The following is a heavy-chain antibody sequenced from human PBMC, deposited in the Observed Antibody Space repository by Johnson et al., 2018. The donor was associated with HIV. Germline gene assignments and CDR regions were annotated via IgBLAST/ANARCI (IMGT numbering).Heavy chain of an antibody. CDR1: GFTFDDYG. D-gene: IGHD6-6*01. V-gene: IGHV3-20*04. CDR2: INWNGGDK. CDR3: ARDVIKVIAARDDAFDI. J-gene: IGHJ3*02. Sequence: VQLVESGGGVVRPGGSLRLSCAASGFTFDDYGMSWVRQAPGKGLEWVSGINWNGGDKGYEDSVKGRLTISRDNAKNSLYLKMKSLRAEDTAVYYCARDVIKVIAARDDAFDIWGQGTMVTVSS.